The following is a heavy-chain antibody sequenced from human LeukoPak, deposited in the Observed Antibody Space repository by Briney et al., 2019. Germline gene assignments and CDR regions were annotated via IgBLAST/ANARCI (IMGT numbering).Heavy chain of an antibody. CDR3: ATNYYDSSGYADAFDI. J-gene: IGHJ3*02. CDR2: IYYSGST. V-gene: IGHV4-39*01. CDR1: GGSISSSSYY. D-gene: IGHD3-22*01. Sequence: SETLSLTCTVSGGSISSSSYYWGWIRQPPGKGLEWIGSIYYSGSTYYNPSLKSRVTISVDTSKNQFSLKLSSVTAADTAVYYCATNYYDSSGYADAFDIWGQGTMVTVSS.